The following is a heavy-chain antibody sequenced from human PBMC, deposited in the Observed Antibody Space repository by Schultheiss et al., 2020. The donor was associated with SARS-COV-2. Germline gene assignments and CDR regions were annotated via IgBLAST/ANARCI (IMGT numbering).Heavy chain of an antibody. Sequence: GESLKISCAASGFTFSSYGMHWVRQAPGKGLEWVAVISYDGSNKYYADSVKGRFTISRDNSKNTLYLQMNSLRAEDTAVYYCAREAIVEYYFDYWGQGTLVTVSS. CDR1: GFTFSSYG. CDR3: AREAIVEYYFDY. J-gene: IGHJ4*02. V-gene: IGHV3-30*12. CDR2: ISYDGSNK. D-gene: IGHD2-21*01.